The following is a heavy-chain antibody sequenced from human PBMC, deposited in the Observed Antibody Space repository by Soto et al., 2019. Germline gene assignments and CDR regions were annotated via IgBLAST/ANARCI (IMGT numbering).Heavy chain of an antibody. V-gene: IGHV3-23*01. CDR1: GFTVSNYS. J-gene: IGHJ4*02. D-gene: IGHD2-2*01. CDR3: SREPAHSQADTSSILDY. Sequence: PGGCLRLAWAASGFTVSNYSMSWVRQAPGKGRGWIPSFSGSGHSTYCQGSVTGPSNISRDTAKMTLFLHRTSQRAEDKAVYYCSREPAHSQADTSSILDYWGQGTLVTVSS. CDR2: FSGSGHST.